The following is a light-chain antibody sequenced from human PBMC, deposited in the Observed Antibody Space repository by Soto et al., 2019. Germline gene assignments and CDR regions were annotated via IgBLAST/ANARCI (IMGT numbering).Light chain of an antibody. V-gene: IGKV1-5*01. CDR3: QQYNSWT. CDR1: QSITTW. J-gene: IGKJ1*01. Sequence: DIQMTQSPSTLSASVGDRVTITCRASQSITTWLAWYQQKPGKAPKLLIYDASSLDDGVPSRFSGSGSGTEFTLTISILQPDDFATYYCQQYNSWTFGQGTKVEI. CDR2: DAS.